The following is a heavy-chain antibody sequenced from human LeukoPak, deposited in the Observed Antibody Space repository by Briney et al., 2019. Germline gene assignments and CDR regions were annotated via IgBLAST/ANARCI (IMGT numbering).Heavy chain of an antibody. J-gene: IGHJ4*02. CDR2: ISAYNGNT. CDR1: GYTFTSYG. CDR3: ARDPSPMITFGGVIVPTAAY. D-gene: IGHD3-16*02. Sequence: GSVKVSCKASGYTFTSYGISWVRQAPGQGLEWMGWISAYNGNTNYAQKLQGRVTMTTDTSTSTAYMELRSLRSDDTAVYYCARDPSPMITFGGVIVPTAAYWGQGTLVTVSS. V-gene: IGHV1-18*01.